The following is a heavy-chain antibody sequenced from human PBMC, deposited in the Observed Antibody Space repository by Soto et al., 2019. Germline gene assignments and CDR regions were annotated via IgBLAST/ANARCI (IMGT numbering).Heavy chain of an antibody. CDR1: GFTFSSYS. J-gene: IGHJ4*02. Sequence: EVQLVESGGGLVQPGGSLRLSCAASGFTFSSYSMNWVRQAPGKGLEWVSYISSSSSTIYYADSVKGRFTISRDNAKNSLYLQMNSLRAEDTAVDYGARAGQSYGDDGGGDYWGQGTLVTVSS. V-gene: IGHV3-48*01. CDR3: ARAGQSYGDDGGGDY. CDR2: ISSSSSTI. D-gene: IGHD4-17*01.